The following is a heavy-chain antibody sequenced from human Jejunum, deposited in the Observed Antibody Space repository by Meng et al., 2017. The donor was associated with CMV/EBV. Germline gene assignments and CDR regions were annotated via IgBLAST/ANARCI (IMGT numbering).Heavy chain of an antibody. Sequence: QLPDYGPGLVMPSLTPSLYCTVYVVSIVIYFCGWIWQPAGTKREWVGLMSPSCSINYSPYLMVRVTMSLDTSKDQFFLKLTSESSADTALYYCARGESRGYYYFDFWGQGTLVTVSS. V-gene: IGHV4-4*07. D-gene: IGHD3-22*01. CDR1: VVSIVIYF. J-gene: IGHJ4*02. CDR2: MSPSCSI. CDR3: ARGESRGYYYFDF.